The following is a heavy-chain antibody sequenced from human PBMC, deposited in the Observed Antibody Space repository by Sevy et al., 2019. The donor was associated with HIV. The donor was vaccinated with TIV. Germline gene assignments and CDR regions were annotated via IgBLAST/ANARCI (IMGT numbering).Heavy chain of an antibody. V-gene: IGHV5-51*01. CDR2: VYPGDSDT. D-gene: IGHD6-13*01. Sequence: GESLKISCKGSGYSFANNWIGWVRQMPGKGLEWMGIVYPGDSDTTYSPSFQGQVTISVDKSISTAYLQWNSLKASDTAMYYCARLPVAAAGLYYFDYSGQGTLVTVSS. CDR3: ARLPVAAAGLYYFDY. J-gene: IGHJ4*02. CDR1: GYSFANNW.